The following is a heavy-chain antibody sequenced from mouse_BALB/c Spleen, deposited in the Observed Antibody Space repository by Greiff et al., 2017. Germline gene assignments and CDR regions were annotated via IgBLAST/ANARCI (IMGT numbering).Heavy chain of an antibody. V-gene: IGHV5-9-4*01. CDR1: GFTFSSYA. J-gene: IGHJ4*01. CDR3: AREGFYAMDY. Sequence: EVQVVESGGGLVKPGGSLKLSCAASGFTFSSYAMSWVRQSPEKRLEWVAEISSGGSYTYYPDTVTGRFTISRDNAKNTLYLEMSSLRSEDTAMYYCAREGFYAMDYWGQGTSVTVSS. CDR2: ISSGGSYT.